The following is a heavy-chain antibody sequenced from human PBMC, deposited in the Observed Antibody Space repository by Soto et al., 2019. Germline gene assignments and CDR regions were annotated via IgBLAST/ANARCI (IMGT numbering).Heavy chain of an antibody. CDR3: GSSMITCGGVMVGYYDYMDV. V-gene: IGHV3-21*01. CDR2: IRSSSSYI. J-gene: IGHJ6*03. D-gene: IGHD3-16*01. CDR1: GFSFSSYS. Sequence: EVQLVESGGGLVKPGGSLRLSCAASGFSFSSYSMNWVRQAPGKGLEWVASIRSSSSYIYYADSVKGRFTISRDNAKNSLYLQMNSPRAEDTAVYYCGSSMITCGGVMVGYYDYMDVWGKGTTVTVAS.